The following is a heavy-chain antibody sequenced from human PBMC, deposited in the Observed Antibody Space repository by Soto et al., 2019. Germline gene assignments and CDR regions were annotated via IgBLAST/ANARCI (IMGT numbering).Heavy chain of an antibody. CDR1: GFTFSDNY. D-gene: IGHD5-18*01. V-gene: IGHV3-11*01. CDR2: ISSSGGTI. CDR3: ARASSPRDPWLDY. Sequence: GGSLRLSCGASGFTFSDNYMSWIRQAPGKGLEWVSYISSSGGTIYYADSVKGRFTISRDNAKNSLFLQMNSLRADDTAVYYCARASSPRDPWLDYWGQGTLVTVSS. J-gene: IGHJ4*02.